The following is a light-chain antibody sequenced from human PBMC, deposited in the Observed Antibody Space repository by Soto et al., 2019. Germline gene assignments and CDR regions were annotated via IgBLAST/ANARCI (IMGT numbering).Light chain of an antibody. J-gene: IGKJ1*01. CDR2: AAS. CDR3: QQYGDLPWT. V-gene: IGKV1-NL1*01. Sequence: IHMSQSPSSLSASVGDRVTITCRASLPISNYLAWYQQKPGKIPNLLIYAASSRATGIPDRFSGSGSGTDFILTINRLEPEDFALYYCQQYGDLPWTFGQGTK. CDR1: LPISNY.